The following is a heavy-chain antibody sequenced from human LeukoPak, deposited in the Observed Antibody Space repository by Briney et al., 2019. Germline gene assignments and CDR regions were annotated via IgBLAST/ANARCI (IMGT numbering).Heavy chain of an antibody. CDR1: GYTFTGYY. D-gene: IGHD4-17*01. V-gene: IGHV1-2*02. J-gene: IGHJ6*02. CDR2: INPNSGGT. Sequence: ASVKVSCKASGYTFTGYYMHWVRQAPGQGLEWMGWINPNSGGTNYAQTFQGRVTMTRDTSISTAYMELSRLRSDDTAVYYCASQTYGDYVRGMDVWGQGTTVTVSS. CDR3: ASQTYGDYVRGMDV.